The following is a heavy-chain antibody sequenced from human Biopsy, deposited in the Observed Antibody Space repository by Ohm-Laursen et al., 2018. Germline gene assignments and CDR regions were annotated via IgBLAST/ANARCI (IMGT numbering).Heavy chain of an antibody. CDR3: ARDLDHYDANADSGDYDY. Sequence: SLRLSCAASGFTFSAYSMTWVRQAPGKGLEWVSTISGSDHSRSYADSVKGRFTISRDNAKSTLFLQMNSLRAEDTAVYFWARDLDHYDANADSGDYDYWGQGTLASVSS. D-gene: IGHD4/OR15-4a*01. J-gene: IGHJ4*02. CDR2: ISGSDHSR. CDR1: GFTFSAYS. V-gene: IGHV3-23*01.